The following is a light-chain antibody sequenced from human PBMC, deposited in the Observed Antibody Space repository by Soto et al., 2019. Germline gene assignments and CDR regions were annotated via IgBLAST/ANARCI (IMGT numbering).Light chain of an antibody. V-gene: IGKV3-15*01. CDR1: QSVSSN. CDR3: QQYTDWPLP. J-gene: IGKJ4*01. Sequence: GRTTNTDTLSVSPGERATLSRRASQSVSSNLAWYQQKPAQAPRLLIYGASTRATGVPARFSGSGSGTEFTLTISSLQSEDFAVYYCQQYTDWPLPFGGRSKVDIK. CDR2: GAS.